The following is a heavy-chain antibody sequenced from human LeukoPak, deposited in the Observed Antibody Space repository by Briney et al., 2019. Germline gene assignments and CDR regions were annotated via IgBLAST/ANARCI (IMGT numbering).Heavy chain of an antibody. J-gene: IGHJ4*02. V-gene: IGHV1-2*02. CDR1: GYTCTGYY. CDR2: INPNSGGT. CDR3: ARGPYYDSSGYYYDY. D-gene: IGHD3-22*01. Sequence: ASVKVSCKASGYTCTGYYMHWVRQAPGQGLEWMGRINPNSGGTNYAQKFQGRVTMTRDTSISTAYMELSRLRSDDTAVYYCARGPYYDSSGYYYDYWGQGTLVTVSS.